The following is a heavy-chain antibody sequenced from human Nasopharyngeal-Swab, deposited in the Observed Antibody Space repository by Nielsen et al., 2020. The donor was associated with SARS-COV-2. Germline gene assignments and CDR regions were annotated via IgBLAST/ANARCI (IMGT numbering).Heavy chain of an antibody. CDR1: GFTFDDYV. V-gene: IGHV3-9*01. CDR3: ATLVATDGYSDY. J-gene: IGHJ4*02. D-gene: IGHD5-12*01. CDR2: ISWNSRSI. Sequence: SLKISCAASGFTFDDYVMHWVRQAPGKGLEWVSEISWNSRSIAYADSVKGRFTISRDNAKNSLYLQMNNLTTEDTALYYCATLVATDGYSDYWGQGTLVIVSS.